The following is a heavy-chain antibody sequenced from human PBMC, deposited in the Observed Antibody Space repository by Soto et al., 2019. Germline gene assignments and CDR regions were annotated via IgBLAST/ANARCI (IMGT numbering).Heavy chain of an antibody. CDR3: ARDAYYDFWSGYFTTVYYYYGMDV. CDR2: IWYDGSNK. V-gene: IGHV3-33*01. CDR1: GFTFSSYG. D-gene: IGHD3-3*01. Sequence: PGGSLRLSCAASGFTFSSYGMHWFRQAPGKGLEWVAVIWYDGSNKYYADSVKGRFTISRDNSKNTLYLQMNSLRAEDTAVYYCARDAYYDFWSGYFTTVYYYYGMDVWGQGTTVIVS. J-gene: IGHJ6*02.